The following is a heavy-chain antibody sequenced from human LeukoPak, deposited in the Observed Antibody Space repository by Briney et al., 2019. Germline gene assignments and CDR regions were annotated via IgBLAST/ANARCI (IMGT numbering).Heavy chain of an antibody. D-gene: IGHD3-10*01. CDR1: GFTFSSYA. Sequence: GGSLRLSCAASGFTFSSYAMSWVRQAPGKGLEWVSAISGSGGSTYYADSVKGRFTISRDNSKNTLYLRMNSLRAEDTAVYYCAKGDDYYGSGSNDYWGQGTLVTVSS. J-gene: IGHJ4*02. CDR2: ISGSGGST. V-gene: IGHV3-23*01. CDR3: AKGDDYYGSGSNDY.